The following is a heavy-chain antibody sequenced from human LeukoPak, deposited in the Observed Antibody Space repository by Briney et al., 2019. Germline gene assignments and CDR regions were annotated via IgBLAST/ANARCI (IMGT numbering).Heavy chain of an antibody. D-gene: IGHD2-2*01. CDR1: GGTFSSYA. CDR2: IIPIHGIA. Sequence: ASVKVSCKASGGTFSSYAISWVRQAPGQGLEWMGRIIPIHGIANYAQKFQGRVTITADKSTSTAYMELSSLRSEDTAVYYCARVYCSSTSCPRGLDPWGQGTLVTVSS. V-gene: IGHV1-69*04. J-gene: IGHJ5*02. CDR3: ARVYCSSTSCPRGLDP.